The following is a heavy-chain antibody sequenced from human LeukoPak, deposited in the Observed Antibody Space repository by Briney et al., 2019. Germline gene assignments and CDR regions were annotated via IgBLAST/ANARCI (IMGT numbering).Heavy chain of an antibody. CDR3: AKDMRDGRSGPQDY. J-gene: IGHJ4*02. V-gene: IGHV3-9*01. Sequence: PGGSLRLSCAASGFTFDDYAMHWVRQAPGKGLEWVSGINWSSGSVGYADSVKGRFTISRDNAKNSLYLQMHSLRPEDTAFYCCAKDMRDGRSGPQDYWGQGALVTVSS. CDR2: INWSSGSV. CDR1: GFTFDDYA.